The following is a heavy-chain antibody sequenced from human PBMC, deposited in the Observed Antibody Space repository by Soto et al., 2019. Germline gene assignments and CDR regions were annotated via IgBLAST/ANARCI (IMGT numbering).Heavy chain of an antibody. D-gene: IGHD4-17*01. Sequence: PXATLSLTCTVSGGSMSNYYWSWIRQPPGKGLEWIGCVYYSGSTNYNPSLESRVTISVDTSKNQFSLKLSSVTAADTAVYYCTREQTSTVVTQWGQGTLVTVSS. CDR1: GGSMSNYY. J-gene: IGHJ4*02. CDR3: TREQTSTVVTQ. CDR2: VYYSGST. V-gene: IGHV4-59*01.